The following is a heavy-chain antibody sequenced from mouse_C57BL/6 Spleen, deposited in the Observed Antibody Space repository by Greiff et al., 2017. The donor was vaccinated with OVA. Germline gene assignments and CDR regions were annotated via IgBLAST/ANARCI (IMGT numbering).Heavy chain of an antibody. CDR3: ARDYKNYFDY. CDR1: GFTFSDYY. Sequence: EVKLVESEGGLVQPGSSMKLSCTASGFTFSDYYMAWVRQVPEKGLEWVANINYDGSSTYYLDSLKSRFIISRDNAKNILYLQMSSLKSEDTATYYCARDYKNYFDYWGQGTTLTVSS. J-gene: IGHJ2*01. CDR2: INYDGSST. V-gene: IGHV5-16*01.